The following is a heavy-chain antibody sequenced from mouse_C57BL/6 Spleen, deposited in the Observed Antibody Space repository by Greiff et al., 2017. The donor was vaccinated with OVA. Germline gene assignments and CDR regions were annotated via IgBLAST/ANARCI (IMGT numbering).Heavy chain of an antibody. V-gene: IGHV1-54*01. J-gene: IGHJ2*01. CDR1: VYSFTNYL. Sequence: QVQLQQSGAELVRPGTSVKVSCKASVYSFTNYLIEWVKQRPGQGLEWIGVINPGGGGTNYNEKFKGKATLTADKSSSTAYMQLSSMTSEDSAVYFGARGHYGSSYCFDYWGQGTTRTVSS. D-gene: IGHD1-1*01. CDR3: ARGHYGSSYCFDY. CDR2: INPGGGGT.